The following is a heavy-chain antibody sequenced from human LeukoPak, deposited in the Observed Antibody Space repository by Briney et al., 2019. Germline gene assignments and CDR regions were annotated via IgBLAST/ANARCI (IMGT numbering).Heavy chain of an antibody. D-gene: IGHD2-15*01. CDR3: ASVVGASLTIRFDL. CDR2: IRYDGSNK. CDR1: GFTFSNYG. V-gene: IGHV3-30*02. J-gene: IGHJ4*02. Sequence: ETGGSLRLSCAASGFTFSNYGMHWVRQAPGKGLEWVAFIRYDGSNKDYADSVKGRFTISRDNSKNTLYLQMNSLRAEDTAVYYCASVVGASLTIRFDLWGPGTLVTVSS.